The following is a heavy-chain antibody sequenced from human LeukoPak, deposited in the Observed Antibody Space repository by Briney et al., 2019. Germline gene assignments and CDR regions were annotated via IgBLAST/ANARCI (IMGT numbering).Heavy chain of an antibody. Sequence: PGGSLRLSCAASGFIFSNYGMHWVRQAPGEGLEWVAVIWFDGSTKYNPDTVKGRFTISRDNSKNTLYLQMNSLRAEDAAAYYCARAFGDNVSSAPLIDYWGQGSLVTVSS. CDR3: ARAFGDNVSSAPLIDY. J-gene: IGHJ4*02. D-gene: IGHD2-21*02. V-gene: IGHV3-33*01. CDR1: GFIFSNYG. CDR2: IWFDGSTK.